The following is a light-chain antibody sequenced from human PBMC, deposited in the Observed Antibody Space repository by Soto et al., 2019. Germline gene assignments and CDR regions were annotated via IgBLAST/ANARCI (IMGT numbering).Light chain of an antibody. CDR2: DAS. Sequence: IQMTQSPATLSASVGDRVTITCRASHNIERWMAWYQQKPGKAPSLQIFDASTLHSGVPSRFSGSGSGTDFTLTISSLQPDDFATYYCQQFAISTTFGQGTKVDSK. V-gene: IGKV1-5*01. CDR3: QQFAISTT. J-gene: IGKJ1*01. CDR1: HNIERW.